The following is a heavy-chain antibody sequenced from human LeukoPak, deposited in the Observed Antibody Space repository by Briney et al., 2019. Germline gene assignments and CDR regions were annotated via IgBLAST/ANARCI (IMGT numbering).Heavy chain of an antibody. V-gene: IGHV4-59*01. CDR1: GGSISNYY. D-gene: IGHD5-24*01. Sequence: SDTLFLTCSVSGGSISNYYYWTWIRQPPGEGLEWIGYVYYTGRINLNPSLKSRDPMSLDQSRNQFSLKLTSLTAADTAVYYCARGAMATTPFFDYWGQGTLVTVSS. J-gene: IGHJ4*02. CDR3: ARGAMATTPFFDY. CDR2: VYYTGRI.